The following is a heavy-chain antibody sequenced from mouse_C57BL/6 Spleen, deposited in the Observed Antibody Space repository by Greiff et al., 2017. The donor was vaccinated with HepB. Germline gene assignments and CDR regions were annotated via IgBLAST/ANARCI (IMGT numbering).Heavy chain of an antibody. D-gene: IGHD2-3*01. CDR1: GYTFTSYW. J-gene: IGHJ3*01. CDR3: ARSGDGGRFAY. V-gene: IGHV1-64*01. Sequence: QVQLQQPGAELVKPGASVKLSCTASGYTFTSYWMHWVKQRPGQGLEWIGMIHPNSGSTNYNEKFKSKATLTVDKSSSTAYMQLSSLTSEDTAVYYCARSGDGGRFAYWGQGALVTVSA. CDR2: IHPNSGST.